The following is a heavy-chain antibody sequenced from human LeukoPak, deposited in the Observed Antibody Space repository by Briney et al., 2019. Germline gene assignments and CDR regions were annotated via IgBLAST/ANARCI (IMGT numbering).Heavy chain of an antibody. CDR1: GFTFSSEA. CDR2: IVDDGNNK. V-gene: IGHV3-30-3*02. Sequence: GRSLRLSCAASGFTFSSEAMHWVRQAPGKGLEWVAAIVDDGNNKYYADSVKGRFTISRDNSKNTLYLQMNSLRAEDAAVYYCARGPGIAAAGPSFDYWGQGTLVTVSS. D-gene: IGHD6-13*01. J-gene: IGHJ4*02. CDR3: ARGPGIAAAGPSFDY.